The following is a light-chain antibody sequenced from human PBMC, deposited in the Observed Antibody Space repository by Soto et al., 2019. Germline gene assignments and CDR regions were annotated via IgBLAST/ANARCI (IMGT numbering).Light chain of an antibody. CDR1: QDISSW. CDR3: QQANSFPLT. CDR2: ATS. Sequence: DIQMTQSPSFVSASVGDRVTITCRASQDISSWLVWYQQKPGKAPKLLIHATSGLQSGVPSRSSGSGSGTDFTLTISNLQSEDFATYYCQQANSFPLTFGGGTKVDIK. V-gene: IGKV1-12*01. J-gene: IGKJ4*01.